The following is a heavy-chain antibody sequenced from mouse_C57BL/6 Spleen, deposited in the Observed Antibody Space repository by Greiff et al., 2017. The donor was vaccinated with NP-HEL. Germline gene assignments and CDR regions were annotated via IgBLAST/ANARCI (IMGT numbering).Heavy chain of an antibody. V-gene: IGHV3-6*01. Sequence: EVHLVESGPGLVKPSQSLSLTCSVTGYSITSGYYWNWIRQFPGNKLEWMGYISYDGSNNYNPSLKNRISITRDTSKNQFFLKLNSVTTEDTATYYCARGDVFPYYFDYWGQGTTLTVSS. CDR1: GYSITSGYY. CDR2: ISYDGSN. CDR3: ARGDVFPYYFDY. J-gene: IGHJ2*01.